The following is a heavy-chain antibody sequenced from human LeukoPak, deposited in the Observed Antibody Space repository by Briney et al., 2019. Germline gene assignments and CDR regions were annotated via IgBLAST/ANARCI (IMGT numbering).Heavy chain of an antibody. D-gene: IGHD3-10*01. CDR2: ISWNSGSI. Sequence: GGSQRLSCAASGFTFDDYAMHWVRQAPGKGLEWVSGISWNSGSIGYADSVKGQFTISRDNAKNSLYLQMNSLRAEDTALYYCAKDITVYGSGSYYGYYYYGMDVWGQGTTVTVSS. J-gene: IGHJ6*02. CDR1: GFTFDDYA. V-gene: IGHV3-9*01. CDR3: AKDITVYGSGSYYGYYYYGMDV.